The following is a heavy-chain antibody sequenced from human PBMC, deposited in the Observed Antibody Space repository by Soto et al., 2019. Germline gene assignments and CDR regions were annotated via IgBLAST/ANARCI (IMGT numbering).Heavy chain of an antibody. Sequence: SVKVSYKASCYTFTRYGISWLRQAPVQGLEWMGWISASNGNTHYAQRFQGRVTVTTDASTSTAYMELRSLRSDDTAVYYCARDVDIGTRPTGDWFDSWGQGTLVTVYS. CDR1: CYTFTRYG. CDR3: ARDVDIGTRPTGDWFDS. CDR2: ISASNGNT. V-gene: IGHV1-18*01. J-gene: IGHJ5*01. D-gene: IGHD1-7*01.